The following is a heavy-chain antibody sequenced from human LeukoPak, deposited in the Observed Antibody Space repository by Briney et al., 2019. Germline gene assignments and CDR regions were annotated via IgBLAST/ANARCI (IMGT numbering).Heavy chain of an antibody. CDR3: AKDGGTHFDH. CDR2: ISSSGTTI. V-gene: IGHV3-48*01. D-gene: IGHD1-26*01. Sequence: GGSLRLSCIASGFNMSDYWMSWVRQAPGKGLEWVSYISSSGTTISYAQSVKGRFTITRDNAQNSLTLHMNTLRADDTAVYYCAKDGGTHFDHWGQGTLVTVSS. CDR1: GFNMSDYW. J-gene: IGHJ4*02.